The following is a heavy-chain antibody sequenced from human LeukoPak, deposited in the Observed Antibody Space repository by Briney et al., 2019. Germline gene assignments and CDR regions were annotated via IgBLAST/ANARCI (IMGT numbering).Heavy chain of an antibody. D-gene: IGHD2-15*01. CDR3: ARRVLGYCSGGNCLFDY. J-gene: IGHJ4*02. Sequence: PGGSLRLSCAASGFTFSSYWMHWVRQAPGKGLVWVSRINSDGSSTSYADSVKGRFTISRDNAKNTLYLQMNSLRAEDTAVYYCARRVLGYCSGGNCLFDYWGQGTLVTVSS. V-gene: IGHV3-74*01. CDR2: INSDGSST. CDR1: GFTFSSYW.